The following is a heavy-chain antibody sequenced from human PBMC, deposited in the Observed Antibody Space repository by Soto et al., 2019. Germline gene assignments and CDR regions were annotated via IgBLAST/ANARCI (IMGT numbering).Heavy chain of an antibody. J-gene: IGHJ4*02. CDR2: IYYSGST. CDR1: GGSISSYY. V-gene: IGHV4-59*08. CDR3: ARHEGYYYGSGLEFYYFDY. D-gene: IGHD3-10*01. Sequence: QVQLQESGPGLVKPSETLSLTCTVSGGSISSYYWSWIRQPPGKGLEWIGYIYYSGSTNYNPSLKSRVTISVDTSKNQSSLKLSSVTAADTAVYYCARHEGYYYGSGLEFYYFDYWGQGTLVTVSS.